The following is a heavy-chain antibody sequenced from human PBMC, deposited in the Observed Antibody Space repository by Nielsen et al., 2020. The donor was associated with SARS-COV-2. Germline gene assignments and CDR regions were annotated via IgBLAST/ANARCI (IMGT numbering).Heavy chain of an antibody. CDR3: ARDSGYSSSWYAWFDP. CDR1: GGSISSSNYY. Sequence: SETLSLTCTVSGGSISSSNYYWGWIRQPPGKGLEWIGSMYYSGSTYYDPSLKSRVTISVDTSKNQFSLKLSSVTAADTAVYYCARDSGYSSSWYAWFDPWGQGTLVTVSS. D-gene: IGHD6-13*01. J-gene: IGHJ5*02. CDR2: MYYSGST. V-gene: IGHV4-39*07.